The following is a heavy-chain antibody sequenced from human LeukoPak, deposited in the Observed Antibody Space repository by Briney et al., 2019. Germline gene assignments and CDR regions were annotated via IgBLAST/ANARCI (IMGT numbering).Heavy chain of an antibody. CDR2: FHNSGTS. Sequence: PSETLSLTCTVSDDSISDYYRGWIRQPPGKGLEWIGYFHNSGTSTYNPSLKSRVTISVDTSKNQFSLKLSSVTAADTAVYYCARLIAAAGTPADTSTDVWGQGTTVTVSS. D-gene: IGHD6-13*01. V-gene: IGHV4-59*01. J-gene: IGHJ6*02. CDR1: DDSISDYY. CDR3: ARLIAAAGTPADTSTDV.